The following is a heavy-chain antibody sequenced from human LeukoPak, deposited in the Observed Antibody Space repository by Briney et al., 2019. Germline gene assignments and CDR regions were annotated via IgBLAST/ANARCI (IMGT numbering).Heavy chain of an antibody. CDR1: GGSIGRYY. CDR2: IDYSGST. CDR3: ARHGGSWTFDY. D-gene: IGHD6-13*01. V-gene: IGHV4-59*08. J-gene: IGHJ4*02. Sequence: SETLSLTCTISGGSIGRYYGTWIRQPPGQGLEWIGYIDYSGSTNYNPSFKSRVTMSVDTSKNQFSLKLSSVTAADTAVYFCARHGGSWTFDYWGQGTLVTVSS.